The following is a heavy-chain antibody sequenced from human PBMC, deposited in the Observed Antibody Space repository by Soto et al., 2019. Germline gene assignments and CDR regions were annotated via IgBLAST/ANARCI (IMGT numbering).Heavy chain of an antibody. CDR2: IKQDGSEK. CDR3: ARAQRNILTGYYYGMDV. D-gene: IGHD3-9*01. CDR1: GVTLSSSW. J-gene: IGHJ6*02. Sequence: GSLRRSGEASGVTLSSSWMSWVRQAPGKGLEWVANIKQDGSEKYYVDSVKGRFTISRDNAKNSLYLQMNSLRAEDTAVYYCARAQRNILTGYYYGMDVWGQGTTVTVSS. V-gene: IGHV3-7*01.